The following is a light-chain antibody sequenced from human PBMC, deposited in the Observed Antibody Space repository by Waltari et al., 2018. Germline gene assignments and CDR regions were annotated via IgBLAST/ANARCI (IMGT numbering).Light chain of an antibody. V-gene: IGKV1-8*01. CDR1: QGISSY. Sequence: AIRMTQSPSSLSASTGDRVTITCRASQGISSYLAWYQQKPGKAPKLLIYAASTLQSGVPSRFSGSGSGTDFTLTISCLQSEDFATYYCQHTFETPYSFGQGTKLESK. CDR2: AAS. J-gene: IGKJ2*01. CDR3: QHTFETPYS.